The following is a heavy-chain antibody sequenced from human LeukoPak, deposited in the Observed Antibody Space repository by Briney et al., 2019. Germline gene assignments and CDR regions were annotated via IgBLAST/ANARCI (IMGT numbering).Heavy chain of an antibody. J-gene: IGHJ5*02. CDR1: GFTFYNYA. V-gene: IGHV3-23*01. CDR2: ISGSGGNT. Sequence: EGSLRLSCAASGFTFYNYAMSWVRQAPGKGLERVSTISGSGGNTYYADSVKGRFTISRDNSENTLYLQMNSLRAEDTAVYYCAKPLGYCTGGVCYSNYFDPWGQGTLVTVSS. D-gene: IGHD2-8*02. CDR3: AKPLGYCTGGVCYSNYFDP.